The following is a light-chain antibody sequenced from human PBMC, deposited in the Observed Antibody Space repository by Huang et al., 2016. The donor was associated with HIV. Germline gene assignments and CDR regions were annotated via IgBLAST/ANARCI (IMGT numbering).Light chain of an antibody. CDR1: QAITSA. CDR3: QQFSSYPPT. V-gene: IGKV1-13*02. J-gene: IGKJ4*01. Sequence: AIQLTQSPSSLSASIGERVTITFRASQAITSALAWYQQSPGKPPKLLIYDASTLESGVPSKVSGVGSGTDFALTSNRLQPGDFATYYCQQFSSYPPTFGGGTKVEIK. CDR2: DAS.